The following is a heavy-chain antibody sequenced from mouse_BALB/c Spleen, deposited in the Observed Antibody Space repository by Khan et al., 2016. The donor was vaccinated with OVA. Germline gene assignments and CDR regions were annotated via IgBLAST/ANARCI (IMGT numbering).Heavy chain of an antibody. CDR3: TRSGYGSFAY. CDR1: GYTFNSYY. D-gene: IGHD2-2*01. V-gene: IGHV1S81*02. CDR2: INPSNGGN. Sequence: VELVESGAELVKTGASVKLSCKASGYTFNSYYMYWVKQRPGQGLEWIGEINPSNGGNNFNEKFKSKATLTVDKSSYTAYMQLSSLTSEASAVYYCTRSGYGSFAYWGQGTLVTVSA. J-gene: IGHJ3*01.